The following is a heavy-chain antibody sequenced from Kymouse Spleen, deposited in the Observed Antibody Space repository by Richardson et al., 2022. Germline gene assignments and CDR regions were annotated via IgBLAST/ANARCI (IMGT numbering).Heavy chain of an antibody. CDR1: GFTFSSYS. Sequence: EVQLVESGGGLVKPGGSLRLSCAASGFTFSSYSMNWVRQAPGKGLEWVSSISSSSSYIYYADSVKGRFTISRDNAKNSLYLQMNSLRAEDTAVYYCARDHGLWFGELGSFFDYWGQGTLVTVSS. J-gene: IGHJ4*02. CDR3: ARDHGLWFGELGSFFDY. D-gene: IGHD3-10*01. CDR2: ISSSSSYI. V-gene: IGHV3-21*03.